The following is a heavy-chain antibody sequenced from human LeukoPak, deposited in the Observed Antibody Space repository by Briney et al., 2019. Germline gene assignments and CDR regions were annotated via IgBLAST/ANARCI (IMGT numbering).Heavy chain of an antibody. CDR1: GGSISSYY. CDR3: ARVARDFDWLLTTPGSAFDI. J-gene: IGHJ3*02. Sequence: PSETLSLTCTVAGGSISSYYWSWIRQPAGKGLEWIGRIYTSGSTNYNPSLKSRVTMSVDTSKNQFSLKLSSVTAADTAVYYCARVARDFDWLLTTPGSAFDIWGQGTMVTVSS. CDR2: IYTSGST. V-gene: IGHV4-4*07. D-gene: IGHD3-9*01.